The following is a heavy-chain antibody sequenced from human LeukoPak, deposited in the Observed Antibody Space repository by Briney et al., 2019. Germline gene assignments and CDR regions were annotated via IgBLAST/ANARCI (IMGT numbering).Heavy chain of an antibody. CDR1: GYTFTNYR. Sequence: ASVKVSCKASGYTFTNYRISWVRQAPGQGLEWMGWINAGNGNTKYSQEFQGRVTITRDTSASTAYMELSSLRSEDTAVYYCARENHDGSGILTLGEFDPWGQGTPVTVSS. CDR3: ARENHDGSGILTLGEFDP. CDR2: INAGNGNT. V-gene: IGHV1-18*01. D-gene: IGHD3-22*01. J-gene: IGHJ5*02.